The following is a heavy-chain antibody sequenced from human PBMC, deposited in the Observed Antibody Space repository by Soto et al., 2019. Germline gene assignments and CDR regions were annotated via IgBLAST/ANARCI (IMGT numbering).Heavy chain of an antibody. Sequence: GGSLELPFAAYGFPFSSYCMHWVRQAPGKGMECVPVISYDGSNKYYADSVKGRFTMSRGNSKTTLYRQMDSLRAEDTAVYYCAKDSSGDDDCSGRSGIDFWAQRTAVPVSS. V-gene: IGHV3-30*18. CDR1: GFPFSSYC. CDR2: ISYDGSNK. D-gene: IGHD3-22*01. CDR3: AKDSSGDDDCSGRSGIDF. J-gene: IGHJ6*02.